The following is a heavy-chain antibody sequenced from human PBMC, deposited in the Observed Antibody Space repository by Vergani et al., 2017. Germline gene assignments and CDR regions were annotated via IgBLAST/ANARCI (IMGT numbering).Heavy chain of an antibody. CDR1: GGSISSYY. CDR2: IYYSGST. D-gene: IGHD6-13*01. Sequence: QVQLQESGPGLVKPSETLSLTCTVSGGSISSYYWSWIRQPPGKGLEWIGYIYYSGSTNYNPSLKSRVTISVDTSKNQFSLKLSSVTAADTAVYYCARVIAAAGTNYYYYMDVGGKGTTVTVSS. CDR3: ARVIAAAGTNYYYYMDV. V-gene: IGHV4-59*01. J-gene: IGHJ6*03.